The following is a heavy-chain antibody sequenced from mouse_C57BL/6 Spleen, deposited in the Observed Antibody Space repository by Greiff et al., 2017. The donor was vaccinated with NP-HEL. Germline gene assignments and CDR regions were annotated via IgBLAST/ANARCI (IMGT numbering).Heavy chain of an antibody. J-gene: IGHJ1*03. D-gene: IGHD2-3*01. CDR1: GFSLTSYG. CDR2: IWRGGNT. Sequence: QVQLQQSGPGLVQPSQSLSITCTVSGFSLTSYGVHWVRQSPGKGLEWLGVIWRGGNTDYNAAFLSRLGITKDNSKSQVFFKMNSLQADDTAIYYCAKEGMARGFYDGYYEYFDVWGTGTTVTVSS. CDR3: AKEGMARGFYDGYYEYFDV. V-gene: IGHV2-5*01.